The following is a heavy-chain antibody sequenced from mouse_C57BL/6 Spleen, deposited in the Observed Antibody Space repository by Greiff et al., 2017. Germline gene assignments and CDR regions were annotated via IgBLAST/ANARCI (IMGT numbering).Heavy chain of an antibody. V-gene: IGHV5-9*01. CDR2: ISGGGGNT. D-gene: IGHD2-2*01. CDR1: GFTFSSYT. J-gene: IGHJ1*03. CDR3: ARHCGYNWYFDV. Sequence: DVKLVESGGGLVKPGGSLKLSCAASGFTFSSYTMSWVRQTPEKRLEWVATISGGGGNTYYPDSVKGRFTISRDNAKNTLYLQMSSLRSEDTALYYCARHCGYNWYFDVWGTGTTVTVSS.